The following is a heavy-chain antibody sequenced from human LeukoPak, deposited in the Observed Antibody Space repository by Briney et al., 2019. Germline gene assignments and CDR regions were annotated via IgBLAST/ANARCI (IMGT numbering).Heavy chain of an antibody. CDR1: GGSVSNYY. CDR3: ATRKLGNDY. CDR2: IYYTET. D-gene: IGHD7-27*01. V-gene: IGHV4-59*02. J-gene: IGHJ4*02. Sequence: SETLSLTCTVSGGSVSNYYWSWIRQSPGKGLEWIGYIYYTETSYNPSLKSRVTISADASKNQFSLKLYSVTAADTAVYYCATRKLGNDYWGQGTLVTVSS.